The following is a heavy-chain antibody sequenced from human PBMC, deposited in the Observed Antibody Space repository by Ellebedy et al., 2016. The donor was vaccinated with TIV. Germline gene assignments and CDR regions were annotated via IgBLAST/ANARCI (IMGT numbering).Heavy chain of an antibody. CDR2: ISSSSSYI. Sequence: GESLKISCAASGFTFSSYSMNWVRQAPGKGLEWVSSISSSSSYIYYADSVKGRFTISRDNAKNSLYLQMNSLRAEDTAVYYCARDPRPNYYYYYGMDVWGQGTTVTVSS. CDR3: ARDPRPNYYYYYGMDV. CDR1: GFTFSSYS. V-gene: IGHV3-21*01. J-gene: IGHJ6*02.